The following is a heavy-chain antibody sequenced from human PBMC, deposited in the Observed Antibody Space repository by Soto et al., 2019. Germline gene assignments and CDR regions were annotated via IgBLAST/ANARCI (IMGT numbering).Heavy chain of an antibody. V-gene: IGHV5-51*01. CDR2: IYPGDSDT. J-gene: IGHJ6*02. CDR1: GYSFTSYW. Sequence: GESLKISCKGSGYSFTSYWIGWVRQMPGKGLEWMGIIYPGDSDTRYSPSFQGQVTISADKSISTAYLQWSSLKAPDTAMYYCARHYPTVSDGMDVWGQGTTVTVSS. CDR3: ARHYPTVSDGMDV. D-gene: IGHD4-17*01.